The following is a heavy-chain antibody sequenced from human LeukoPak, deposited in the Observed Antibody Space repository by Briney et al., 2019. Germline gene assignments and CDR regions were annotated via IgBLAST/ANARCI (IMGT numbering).Heavy chain of an antibody. Sequence: GRSLRLSCAASGFTFDDYAMHWVRQAPGKGLEWVSGISWNSGSIGYADSVKGRFTISRDNAKNSLYLQKNSLRAEDTALYYCAKDSLLNPSSSWYDYWGQGTLVTVSS. J-gene: IGHJ4*02. CDR1: GFTFDDYA. V-gene: IGHV3-9*01. CDR2: ISWNSGSI. D-gene: IGHD6-13*01. CDR3: AKDSLLNPSSSWYDY.